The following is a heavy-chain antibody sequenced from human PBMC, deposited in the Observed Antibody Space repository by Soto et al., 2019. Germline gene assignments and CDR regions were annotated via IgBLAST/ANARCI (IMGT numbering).Heavy chain of an antibody. V-gene: IGHV3-53*02. J-gene: IGHJ6*02. Sequence: EVQLVETGGGLIQPGGSLRLSCAASGLTVRSNYMSWVRQAPGKGLEWVSLIFSGGSTYYADSVKGRFTFSRDNSKNMVYLQMNSLRAEDTAVYYCAGEVGSGGWYYYYFGMDAWGQGTTVTVSS. CDR2: IFSGGST. CDR1: GLTVRSNY. CDR3: AGEVGSGGWYYYYFGMDA. D-gene: IGHD6-19*01.